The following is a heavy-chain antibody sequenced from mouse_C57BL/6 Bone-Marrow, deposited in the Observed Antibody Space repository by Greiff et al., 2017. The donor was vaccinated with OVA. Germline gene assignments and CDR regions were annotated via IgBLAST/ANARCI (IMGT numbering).Heavy chain of an antibody. Sequence: VQLVESGAELVMPGASVKLSCKASGYTFTSYWMHWVKQRPGQGLEWIGEIDPSDSYTNYNQKFKGKSTLTVDKSSSTAYMQLSSLTSEDSAVYYCAREYYGSSLHFDYWGQGTTLTVSS. CDR3: AREYYGSSLHFDY. V-gene: IGHV1-69*01. J-gene: IGHJ2*01. CDR2: IDPSDSYT. D-gene: IGHD1-1*01. CDR1: GYTFTSYW.